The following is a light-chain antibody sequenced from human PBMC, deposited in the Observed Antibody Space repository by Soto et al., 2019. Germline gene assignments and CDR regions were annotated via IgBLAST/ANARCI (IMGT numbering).Light chain of an antibody. CDR1: QGISSS. CDR3: QQANSFPRT. J-gene: IGKJ4*01. V-gene: IGKV1-12*01. Sequence: DIQMTQSPSSLSASVGDRVTITCRASQGISSSLAWYQQTPGKAPKFLIYAASTLQSGVPSRFSGSGSGTDFTLTIRSLQPEDFATYYCQQANSFPRTFGGGTKVDIK. CDR2: AAS.